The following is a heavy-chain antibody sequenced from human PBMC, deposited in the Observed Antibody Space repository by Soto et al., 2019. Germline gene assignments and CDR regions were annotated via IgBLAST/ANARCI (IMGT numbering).Heavy chain of an antibody. CDR2: INSSSSYT. D-gene: IGHD6-13*01. CDR3: ARMTTSAGGLRYFDL. CDR1: GFTFSDYY. V-gene: IGHV3-11*05. J-gene: IGHJ2*01. Sequence: QVQLVESGGGLVKPGGSLRLSCAASGFTFSDYYMSWIRQAPGKGLEWISYINSSSSYTHYADSVKGRFTISRDNAKTPLHLQVTSLTADDTAVYYSARMTTSAGGLRYFDLWGRGTLVTVPS.